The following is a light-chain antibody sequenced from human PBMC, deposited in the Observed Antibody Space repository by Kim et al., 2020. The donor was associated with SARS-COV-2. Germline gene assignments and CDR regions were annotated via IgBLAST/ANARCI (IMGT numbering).Light chain of an antibody. J-gene: IGLJ3*02. CDR1: SSNIGSNA. CDR2: NNN. CDR3: AAWDDSLSGRV. V-gene: IGLV1-44*01. Sequence: GHRVTISCSGTSSNIGSNAVDWYQQLPGTAPKLLIYNNNERPSGVPDRFSGSKSGTSASLAISGLQSEDEADYYCAAWDDSLSGRVFGGGTKLTVL.